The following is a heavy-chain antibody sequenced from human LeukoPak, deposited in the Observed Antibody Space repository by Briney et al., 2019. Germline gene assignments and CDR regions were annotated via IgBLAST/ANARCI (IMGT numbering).Heavy chain of an antibody. V-gene: IGHV1-8*02. D-gene: IGHD3-10*01. Sequence: EASVKVSCKASGYTFNNFDIDWIRQAPGQGLEWMGSMTPKSGDTDLAQKFQGRVTMTRDTSLNTAYLAVSSLTSDDTAVYYCARGHNYGSGESVARAYWGQGTLVIVSS. CDR2: MTPKSGDT. CDR3: ARGHNYGSGESVARAY. J-gene: IGHJ4*02. CDR1: GYTFNNFD.